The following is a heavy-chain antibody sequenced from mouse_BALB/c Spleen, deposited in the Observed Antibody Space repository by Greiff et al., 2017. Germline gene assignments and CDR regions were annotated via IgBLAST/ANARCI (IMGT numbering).Heavy chain of an antibody. CDR1: GFTFSSYA. Sequence: EVKLMESGGGLVKPGGSLKLSCAASGFTFSSYAMSWVRQTPEKRLEWVASISSGGSTYYPDSVKGRFTISRDNARNILYLQMSSLRSEDTAMYYCARGYDYDEGGYYAMDDWGQGTSVTVSS. J-gene: IGHJ4*01. CDR3: ARGYDYDEGGYYAMDD. CDR2: ISSGGST. V-gene: IGHV5-6-5*01. D-gene: IGHD2-4*01.